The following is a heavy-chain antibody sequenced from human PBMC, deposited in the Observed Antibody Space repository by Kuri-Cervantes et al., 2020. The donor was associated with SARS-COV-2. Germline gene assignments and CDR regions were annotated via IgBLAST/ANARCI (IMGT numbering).Heavy chain of an antibody. Sequence: GGSLRLSCAASGFTFSSYAMHWVRQAPGKGLEWVAVISYDGSNKYYADSVKGRFTISGDNSKNTLYLQMSSLRSEDTAVYYCARVRDSITIFGVVTPDAFDIWGQGTMVTVSS. CDR1: GFTFSSYA. CDR3: ARVRDSITIFGVVTPDAFDI. CDR2: ISYDGSNK. D-gene: IGHD3-3*01. V-gene: IGHV3-30-3*01. J-gene: IGHJ3*02.